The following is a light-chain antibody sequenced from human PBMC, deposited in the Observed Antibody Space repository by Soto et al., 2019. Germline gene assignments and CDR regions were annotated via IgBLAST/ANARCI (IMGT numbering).Light chain of an antibody. CDR2: DAS. V-gene: IGKV3-15*01. CDR3: QQYNYWPPWT. J-gene: IGKJ1*01. Sequence: ILMTQSPATLSVSPGERATPSCRASQSVSNNLAWYQQKPGQAPRLLIYDASTRATGIPARFSGSGSGTEFTLTISGLQSEDFAVYYCQQYNYWPPWTFGQGTKVEIK. CDR1: QSVSNN.